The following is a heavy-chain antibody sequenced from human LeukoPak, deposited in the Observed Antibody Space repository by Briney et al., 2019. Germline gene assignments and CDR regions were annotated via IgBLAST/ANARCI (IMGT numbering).Heavy chain of an antibody. CDR1: GYTFTGYY. CDR2: INPNSGGT. Sequence: ASVKVSCKASGYTFTGYYMHWVRQAPGQGLEWMGWINPNSGGTNYAQKFQGRVTMTRDTSISTAYMELSRLRSDDTAVYYCARAPYCSSTSCYPVGYWGQGTLVTVSS. CDR3: ARAPYCSSTSCYPVGY. D-gene: IGHD2-2*01. V-gene: IGHV1-2*02. J-gene: IGHJ4*02.